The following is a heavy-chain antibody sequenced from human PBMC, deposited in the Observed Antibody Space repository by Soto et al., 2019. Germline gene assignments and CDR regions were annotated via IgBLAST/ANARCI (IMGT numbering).Heavy chain of an antibody. J-gene: IGHJ4*02. Sequence: SETLSLTCTVSGGSISNYYWSWIRQPPGKGLEWIGQIHNSGSTNYNPSLKSRIIISVDTSKNQFSLKLSSVTAADTAVYHCARKVWSGFSYYFDYWGQGTLVTVS. CDR1: GGSISNYY. CDR2: IHNSGST. D-gene: IGHD3-3*01. CDR3: ARKVWSGFSYYFDY. V-gene: IGHV4-4*09.